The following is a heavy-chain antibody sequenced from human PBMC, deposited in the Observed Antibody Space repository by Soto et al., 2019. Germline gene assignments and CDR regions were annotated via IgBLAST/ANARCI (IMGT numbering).Heavy chain of an antibody. V-gene: IGHV4-4*01. CDR2: IYHNGTT. Sequence: GSLRLFCAASGFTFSGFWMHWVRQSPGKGLEWVGEIYHNGTTNYNPSFKSRLTISVDTSRNQFSLNLNPVTARDTATYFCARGPQYWGPGKLVTVSS. CDR1: GFTFSGFW. J-gene: IGHJ4*02. CDR3: ARGPQY.